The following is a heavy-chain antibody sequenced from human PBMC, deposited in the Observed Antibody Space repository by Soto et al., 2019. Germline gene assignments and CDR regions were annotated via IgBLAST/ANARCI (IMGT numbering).Heavy chain of an antibody. Sequence: ASVKVSCKASGYTFTSYYMHWVQQAPGQGLEWMGIINPSGGSTSYAQKFQGRVTMTRDTSTSTVYMELSSLRSEDTAVYYCARDRDYYDSSGSPSPYYYYGMDVWGQGTTVTVSS. V-gene: IGHV1-46*01. CDR3: ARDRDYYDSSGSPSPYYYYGMDV. J-gene: IGHJ6*02. CDR2: INPSGGST. D-gene: IGHD3-22*01. CDR1: GYTFTSYY.